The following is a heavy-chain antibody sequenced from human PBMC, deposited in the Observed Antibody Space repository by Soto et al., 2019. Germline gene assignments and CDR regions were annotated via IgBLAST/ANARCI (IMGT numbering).Heavy chain of an antibody. Sequence: QVQLQESGPGLVKPSQTLSLTCTVSGGSISSGGYHWSWIRQHPGKGLEWIGYIDYNGSTYYNPSRKSRVTISVDTSKNQFSLKLSAVTAADTARYYGARFQRYDGWDGWGQGTTVTVSS. CDR3: ARFQRYDGWDG. J-gene: IGHJ6*02. D-gene: IGHD6-25*01. CDR1: GGSISSGGYH. V-gene: IGHV4-31*03. CDR2: IDYNGST.